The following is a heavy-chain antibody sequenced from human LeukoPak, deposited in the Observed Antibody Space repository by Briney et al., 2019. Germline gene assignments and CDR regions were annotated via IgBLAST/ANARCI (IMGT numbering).Heavy chain of an antibody. Sequence: KPGGSLRLSCAVSGFTFSSYTMHWVRQAPMKGLEWVSSISTSATYTSYADSVKGRFSVSRDNAKNSLYLQMNSLRAEDTAVYFCARDLEDYNNYGEMAIWGQGTLVTVSS. CDR3: ARDLEDYNNYGEMAI. D-gene: IGHD4-11*01. CDR1: GFTFSSYT. J-gene: IGHJ4*02. CDR2: ISTSATYT. V-gene: IGHV3-21*01.